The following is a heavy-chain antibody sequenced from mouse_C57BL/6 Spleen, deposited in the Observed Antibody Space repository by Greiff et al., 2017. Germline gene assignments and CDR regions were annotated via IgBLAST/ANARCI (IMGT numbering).Heavy chain of an antibody. V-gene: IGHV1-15*01. D-gene: IGHD1-1*01. J-gene: IGHJ4*01. CDR1: GYTFTDYE. Sequence: QVQLQQSGAELVRPGASVTLSCKASGYTFTDYEMHWVQQTPVHGLEWIGAIDPETGGTAYNQKFKGKAIMTADKSSSTAYMELRSLTSEDSAVYYCTRGLLRSARDYWGQGTSVTVSA. CDR2: IDPETGGT. CDR3: TRGLLRSARDY.